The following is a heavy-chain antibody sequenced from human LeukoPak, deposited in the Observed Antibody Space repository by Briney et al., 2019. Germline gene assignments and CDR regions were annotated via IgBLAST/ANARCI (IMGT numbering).Heavy chain of an antibody. D-gene: IGHD1-26*01. Sequence: PGGSLRLSCAASGFTFSSCSMNWVRQAPGKGLVWVSRVNSDGSSTRYADSVKGRFTISRDNAKNTLYLQMTSLRAEDTAVYFCARGGEGYYFDYWGQGTLVTVSS. CDR3: ARGGEGYYFDY. CDR1: GFTFSSCS. V-gene: IGHV3-74*01. J-gene: IGHJ4*02. CDR2: VNSDGSST.